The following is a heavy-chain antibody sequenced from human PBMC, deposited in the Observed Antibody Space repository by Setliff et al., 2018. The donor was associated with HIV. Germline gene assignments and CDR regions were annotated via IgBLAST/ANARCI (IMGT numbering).Heavy chain of an antibody. CDR2: IVVGSGKT. Sequence: SVKVSCKASGFTLTRPAMQWVRQARGQPLEWIGWIVVGSGKTTYAQKFQERVTITRDMSTSTAYMELNSLRSEDTAVYYCAAVGIRTTGTPYSLDVWGQGTTVTVSS. CDR3: AAVGIRTTGTPYSLDV. V-gene: IGHV1-58*02. CDR1: GFTLTRPA. J-gene: IGHJ6*02. D-gene: IGHD1-1*01.